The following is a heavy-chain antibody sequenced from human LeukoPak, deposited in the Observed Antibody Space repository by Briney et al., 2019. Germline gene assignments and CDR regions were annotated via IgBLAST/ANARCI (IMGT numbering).Heavy chain of an antibody. J-gene: IGHJ4*02. CDR2: INHSGST. V-gene: IGHV4-34*01. CDR1: GGSFSGYY. D-gene: IGHD3-10*01. CDR3: AANSADENTLGSSYKV. Sequence: SETLSLTCAVYGGSFSGYYWTWNRQPPGKGLEWIGEINHSGSTNYNPSLKSRVTLSVDTSKNHFSLRLTSVNAADTAVYYCAANSADENTLGSSYKVWGQGTLVTVSS.